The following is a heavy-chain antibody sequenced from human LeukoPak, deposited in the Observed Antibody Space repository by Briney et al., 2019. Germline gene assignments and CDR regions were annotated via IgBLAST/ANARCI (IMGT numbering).Heavy chain of an antibody. J-gene: IGHJ5*02. V-gene: IGHV1-2*06. CDR2: IITNSGGT. D-gene: IGHD6-6*01. Sequence: GPSVRVSCKASGYSLTGCYMHWVRQAPGQGLEWMGRIITNSGGTNYAQTFQGGFTITRDTSITTAYIERSRLRADTTALYYCARPNIATRRGDNWFVPWGEGGLVSVCS. CDR1: GYSLTGCY. CDR3: ARPNIATRRGDNWFVP.